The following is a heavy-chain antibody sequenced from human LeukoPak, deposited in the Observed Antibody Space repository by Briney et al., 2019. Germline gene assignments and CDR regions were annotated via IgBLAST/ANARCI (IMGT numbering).Heavy chain of an antibody. V-gene: IGHV3-30*03. Sequence: GGSLRLSCAASGFTFSSYGMHWVRQAPGKGLEWVAVISYDGSNKYYADSVKGRFTISRDNSKNTLYLQMNSLRAEDTGVYYCASGYSSSWYFDYWGQGTLVTVSS. CDR1: GFTFSSYG. J-gene: IGHJ4*02. CDR2: ISYDGSNK. D-gene: IGHD6-13*01. CDR3: ASGYSSSWYFDY.